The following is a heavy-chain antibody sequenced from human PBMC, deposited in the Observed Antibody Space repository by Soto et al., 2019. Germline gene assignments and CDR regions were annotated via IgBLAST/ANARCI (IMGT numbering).Heavy chain of an antibody. CDR1: GFTFSNAW. V-gene: IGHV3-15*07. CDR2: IKSKIDGGTT. J-gene: IGHJ4*02. Sequence: GGSLRLSCAASGFTFSNAWINWVRQAPGKGLEWVGRIKSKIDGGTTDFAAPVKGRFAISRDDSKNMVYLEMNSLKTEDTAVYYCAKESSGWWTQASALGYWGQGTLVTVSS. CDR3: AKESSGWWTQASALGY. D-gene: IGHD6-19*01.